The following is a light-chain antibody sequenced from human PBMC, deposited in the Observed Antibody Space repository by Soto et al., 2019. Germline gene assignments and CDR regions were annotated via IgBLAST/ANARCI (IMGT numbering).Light chain of an antibody. CDR3: QQSYSTPPIT. V-gene: IGKV1-39*01. CDR1: QSIVNY. CDR2: AAS. J-gene: IGKJ5*01. Sequence: DIQMTQSPPSLSASVGDRVTITFLASQSIVNYLNWYQQKPGKAPNLLIYAASSLQSGVPSRFSGSGSGTDFTLTISILQPEDFATYYCQQSYSTPPITFGQGTRLENK.